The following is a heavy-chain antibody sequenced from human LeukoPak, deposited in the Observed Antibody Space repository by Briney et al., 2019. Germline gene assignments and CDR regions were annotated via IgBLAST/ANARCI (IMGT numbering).Heavy chain of an antibody. CDR3: ARRMGGSRAYYFDY. CDR2: IYPGDSDT. J-gene: IGHJ4*02. V-gene: IGHV5-51*01. CDR1: GYRFTSYW. Sequence: GESLKISFKGSGYRFTSYWIGWVRPMPGKGLEWMGIIYPGDSDTRYSPSFQGQVTISADKSISTAYLQWSSLKASDSAMYYCARRMGGSRAYYFDYWGQGTLVTVSS. D-gene: IGHD3-16*01.